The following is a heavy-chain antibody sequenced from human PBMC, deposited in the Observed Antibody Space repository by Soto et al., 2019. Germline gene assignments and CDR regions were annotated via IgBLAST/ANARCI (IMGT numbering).Heavy chain of an antibody. Sequence: GGSLRLSCAASGFTFSSYGMHWVRQAPGKGLEWVAVISYDGSNKYYADSVKGRFTISRDNSKNTLYLQMNSLRAEDTAVYYCAKDLAIAAAGTSFDYWGQGTLVTVSS. CDR1: GFTFSSYG. J-gene: IGHJ4*02. V-gene: IGHV3-30*18. CDR2: ISYDGSNK. D-gene: IGHD6-13*01. CDR3: AKDLAIAAAGTSFDY.